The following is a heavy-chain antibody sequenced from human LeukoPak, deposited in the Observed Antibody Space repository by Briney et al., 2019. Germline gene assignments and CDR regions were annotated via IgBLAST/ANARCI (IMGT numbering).Heavy chain of an antibody. V-gene: IGHV3-23*01. CDR3: AKDGAYYYGSGSFGMDV. D-gene: IGHD3-10*01. CDR2: ISGSGGST. J-gene: IGHJ6*02. CDR1: GFTFSSYA. Sequence: PGGSLRLSCAASGFTFSSYAMSWVRQAPGKGLEWVSAISGSGGSTYYADSVKGRFTISRDNSKNTLYLQMNSLRAEDTAVYYCAKDGAYYYGSGSFGMDVWGQGTTVTVSS.